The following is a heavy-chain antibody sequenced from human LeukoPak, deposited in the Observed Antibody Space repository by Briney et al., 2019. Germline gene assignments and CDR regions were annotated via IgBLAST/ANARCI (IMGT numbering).Heavy chain of an antibody. Sequence: AGGSLRLSCAASGFTFSNYAMSWVRQAPGKGLEWVSAISGSGGSTYYADSVKGRFTISRDNSKNTLYLQMNSLRAEDTAIYFCAKDTYGDPGLDYWGQGTLVTVSS. CDR2: ISGSGGST. J-gene: IGHJ4*02. CDR1: GFTFSNYA. D-gene: IGHD4-17*01. CDR3: AKDTYGDPGLDY. V-gene: IGHV3-23*01.